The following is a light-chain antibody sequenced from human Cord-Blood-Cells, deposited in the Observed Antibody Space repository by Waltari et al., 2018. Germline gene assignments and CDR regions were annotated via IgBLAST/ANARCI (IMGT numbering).Light chain of an antibody. CDR2: DVS. Sequence: QSALPQPASVSGSPGQPITISCTGTSSDVGGYNYVPWYQQHPGKAPKLMIYDVSNRPSGVSNRFSGSKSGNTASLTISGLQAEDEADYYCSSYTRSSTVVFGGGTKLTVL. CDR1: SSDVGGYNY. J-gene: IGLJ2*01. V-gene: IGLV2-14*01. CDR3: SSYTRSSTVV.